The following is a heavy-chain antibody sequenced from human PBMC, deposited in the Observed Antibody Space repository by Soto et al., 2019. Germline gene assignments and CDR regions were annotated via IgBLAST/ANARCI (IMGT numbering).Heavy chain of an antibody. CDR1: GYTFTSYG. V-gene: IGHV1-18*01. J-gene: IGHJ4*02. CDR2: ISAYNGNT. Sequence: ASVKVSCKASGYTFTSYGNSWVRQAPGQGLEWMGWISAYNGNTNYAQKLQGRVTMTTDTSTSTAYMELRSLRSDDTAVYYCARANTGGPYYDILTGYYDFDYWGQGTLVTVSS. D-gene: IGHD3-9*01. CDR3: ARANTGGPYYDILTGYYDFDY.